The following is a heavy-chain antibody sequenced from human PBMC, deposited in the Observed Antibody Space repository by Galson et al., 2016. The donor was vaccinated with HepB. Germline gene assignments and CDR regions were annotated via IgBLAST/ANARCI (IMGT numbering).Heavy chain of an antibody. CDR1: GFTFTNYA. D-gene: IGHD3-10*01. CDR2: IHRTGGGT. J-gene: IGHJ6*02. Sequence: SLRLSCAASGFTFTNYAMTWVRQAPGKGLEWVSSIHRTGGGTYYADSVKGRFTISRDNSKNTLYLQMNSLRADDTAVFYCARVSAHYSVAGSYIPQTYYYGMDVWGQGTTVTVSS. CDR3: ARVSAHYSVAGSYIPQTYYYGMDV. V-gene: IGHV3-23*01.